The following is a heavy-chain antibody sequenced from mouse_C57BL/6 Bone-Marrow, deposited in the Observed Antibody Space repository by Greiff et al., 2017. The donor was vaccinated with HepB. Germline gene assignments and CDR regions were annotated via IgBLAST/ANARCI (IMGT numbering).Heavy chain of an antibody. Sequence: EVMLVESGGGLVQPGGSMKLSCVASGFTFSNYWMNWVRQSPEKGLEWVAQIRLKSDNYATHYAESVKGRFTISRDDSKSSVYLQMNNLRAEDTGIYYCTEGYYDYGYFDVWGTGTTVTVSS. D-gene: IGHD2-4*01. J-gene: IGHJ1*03. CDR3: TEGYYDYGYFDV. CDR2: IRLKSDNYAT. CDR1: GFTFSNYW. V-gene: IGHV6-3*01.